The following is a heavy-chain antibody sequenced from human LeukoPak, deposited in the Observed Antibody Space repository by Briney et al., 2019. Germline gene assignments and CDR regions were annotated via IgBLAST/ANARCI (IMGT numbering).Heavy chain of an antibody. CDR2: IYYSGST. Sequence: SETLSLTCTVSGGSISSGGYYWSCIRQHPGKGLEWIGYIYYSGSTYSNPSLKSRVTISVDTSKNQFSLNLSSVTAADTAVYYCARYCSSTNCYKGGFDPWGQGTLVTVSS. D-gene: IGHD2-2*02. J-gene: IGHJ5*02. V-gene: IGHV4-31*03. CDR1: GGSISSGGYY. CDR3: ARYCSSTNCYKGGFDP.